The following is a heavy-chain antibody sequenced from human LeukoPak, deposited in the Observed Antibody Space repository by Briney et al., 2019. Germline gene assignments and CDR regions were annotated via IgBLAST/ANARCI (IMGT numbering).Heavy chain of an antibody. Sequence: SETLSLTCTVSGGPISNSGFYWGWIRQPPGKGLEWIGSIHYTGSTYYNPSLKTRVTISVDTSNNQFSLKVTSVTAADTAFYYCARHTTSGYSNGYEDWGPGDLGTASS. CDR3: ARHTTSGYSNGYED. D-gene: IGHD5-18*01. CDR1: GGPISNSGFY. CDR2: IHYTGST. V-gene: IGHV4-39*01. J-gene: IGHJ4*02.